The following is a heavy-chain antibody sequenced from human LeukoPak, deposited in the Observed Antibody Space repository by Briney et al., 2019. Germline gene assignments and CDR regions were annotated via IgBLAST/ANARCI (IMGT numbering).Heavy chain of an antibody. CDR3: ATPMVRGVNYYGMDV. V-gene: IGHV1-8*02. CDR1: GYTFTSYD. CDR2: MNPNSGNT. J-gene: IGHJ6*02. Sequence: ASVKVSCKASGYTFTSYDINWVRPAPGQGLEWMGWMNPNSGNTGYAQKFQGRVTMTEDTSTDTAYMELSSLRSEDTAVYYCATPMVRGVNYYGMDVRGQGTTVTVSS. D-gene: IGHD3-10*01.